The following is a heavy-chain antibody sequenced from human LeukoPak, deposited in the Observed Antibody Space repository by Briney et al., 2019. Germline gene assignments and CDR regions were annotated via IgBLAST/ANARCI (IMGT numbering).Heavy chain of an antibody. J-gene: IGHJ4*02. CDR3: AKGGLGYDFWSGYYADY. CDR1: GFTFSSYA. CDR2: ISGSGGST. V-gene: IGHV3-23*01. Sequence: GGSLRLSYAASGFTFSSYAMSWVRQAPGKGLEWVSAISGSGGSTYYADSVKGRFTISRDNSKNTLYLQMNSLRAEDTAVYYCAKGGLGYDFWSGYYADYWGQGTLVTVSS. D-gene: IGHD3-3*01.